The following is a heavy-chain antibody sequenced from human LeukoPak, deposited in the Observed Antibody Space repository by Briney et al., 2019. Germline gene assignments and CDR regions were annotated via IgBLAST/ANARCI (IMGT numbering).Heavy chain of an antibody. J-gene: IGHJ4*02. CDR2: ISGASSVT. CDR1: GFTFSGYS. V-gene: IGHV3-48*02. CDR3: AREHSSTWSYDY. Sequence: GGSLRLSCAASGFTFSGYSMNWVRQAPGKGLEWISYISGASSVTYYADTVKGRFTISRDNAKNSLYLQMNNVRDEDTAVYYYAREHSSTWSYDYWGQGTLVIVTS. D-gene: IGHD6-13*01.